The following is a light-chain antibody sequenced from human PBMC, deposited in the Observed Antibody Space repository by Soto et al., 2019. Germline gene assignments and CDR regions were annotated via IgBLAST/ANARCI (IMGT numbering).Light chain of an antibody. V-gene: IGKV3-20*01. Sequence: EIVMTQSPATLSVSPGERATLSCRARQSVSSSSLAWYQQKPGQAPRLLIYDASNRATGIPDRFSGTGSGTDFTLTISRLEPEDFAVYYCQQYGRSPRTFGQGTKVDIK. CDR1: QSVSSSS. CDR2: DAS. CDR3: QQYGRSPRT. J-gene: IGKJ1*01.